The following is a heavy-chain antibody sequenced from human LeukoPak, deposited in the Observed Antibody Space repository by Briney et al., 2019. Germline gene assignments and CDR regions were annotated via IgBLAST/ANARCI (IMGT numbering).Heavy chain of an antibody. J-gene: IGHJ4*02. CDR3: AKAPYYDFWSGYSYYFDY. CDR2: ISGSGGST. V-gene: IGHV3-23*01. D-gene: IGHD3-3*01. Sequence: GGSLRLSCAASGFTFSSYAMSWVRQAPGKGLEWVSAISGSGGSTYYADSVKGRFTTSRDNSKNTVYLQMNSLTAEDTAVYYCAKAPYYDFWSGYSYYFDYWGQGTLVTVSS. CDR1: GFTFSSYA.